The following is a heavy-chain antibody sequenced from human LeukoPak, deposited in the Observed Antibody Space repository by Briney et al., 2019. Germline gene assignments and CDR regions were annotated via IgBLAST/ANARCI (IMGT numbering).Heavy chain of an antibody. J-gene: IGHJ4*02. Sequence: GGSLRLSCVVSGFTFSSYWMHWVRQAPGKGLVWVSRINSDGSSTTYADSVKGRFTISRDNAKNTLYLQMNSLRAEDTAVYYCARDGPELVGATTILMTHFDYWGQGTLVTVSS. CDR3: ARDGPELVGATTILMTHFDY. CDR2: INSDGSST. CDR1: GFTFSSYW. D-gene: IGHD1-26*01. V-gene: IGHV3-74*01.